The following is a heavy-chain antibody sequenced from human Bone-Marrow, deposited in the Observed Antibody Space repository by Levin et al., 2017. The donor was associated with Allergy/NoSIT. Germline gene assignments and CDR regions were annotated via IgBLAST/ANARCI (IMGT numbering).Heavy chain of an antibody. Sequence: PSETLSLTCTVSGGSISSSSYYWGWIRQPPGKGLEWIGSIYYSGSTYYNPSLKSRVTISVDTSKNQFSLKLSSVTAADTAVYYCARRSRFLEWCLDVWGQGTTVTVSS. CDR1: GGSISSSSYY. D-gene: IGHD3-3*01. V-gene: IGHV4-39*01. CDR2: IYYSGST. J-gene: IGHJ6*02. CDR3: ARRSRFLEWCLDV.